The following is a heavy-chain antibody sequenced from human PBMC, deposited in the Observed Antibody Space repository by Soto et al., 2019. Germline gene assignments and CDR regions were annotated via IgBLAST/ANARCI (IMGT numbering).Heavy chain of an antibody. V-gene: IGHV2-5*02. D-gene: IGHD5-12*01. CDR3: AHRGTSGLAEVYSGYEPVDYYFDY. CDR2: IYWDDDK. J-gene: IGHJ4*02. CDR1: GFSLSTSGVG. Sequence: SGPTLVNPTQTLTLTCTFSGFSLSTSGVGVGWIRQPPGKALEWLALIYWDDDKRYSPSLKSRLTITKDTSKNQVVLTMTNMDPVDTATYYCAHRGTSGLAEVYSGYEPVDYYFDYWGQGTLVTVSS.